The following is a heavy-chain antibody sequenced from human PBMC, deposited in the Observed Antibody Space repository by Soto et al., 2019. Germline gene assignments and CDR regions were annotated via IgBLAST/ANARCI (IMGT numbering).Heavy chain of an antibody. CDR2: VSCNGART. CDR3: ARHYCSGGSCYRYYYYGMDV. J-gene: IGHJ6*02. D-gene: IGHD2-15*01. V-gene: IGHV3-20*04. Sequence: GGALRLTCAASGFIINDFGMSWVRRAPGKGLEWVAAVSCNGARTGYADTVKGRFTISRDNPKNTLYLQMNSLRAEDTAVYYCARHYCSGGSCYRYYYYGMDVWGQGTTVTVSS. CDR1: GFIINDFG.